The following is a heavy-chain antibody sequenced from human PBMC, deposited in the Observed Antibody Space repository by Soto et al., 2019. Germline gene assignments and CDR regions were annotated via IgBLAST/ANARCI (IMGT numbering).Heavy chain of an antibody. V-gene: IGHV3-15*01. CDR1: GFTFSNAW. J-gene: IGHJ3*02. Sequence: GGSLRLSCAASGFTFSNAWMSWVRQAPGKGLEWVGRIKSKTDGGTTDYAAPVKGRFTISRDDSKNTLYLQMNSLKTEDTAVYYCTTSSVAVAGTGAFDIWGQGTMVTVSS. CDR3: TTSSVAVAGTGAFDI. D-gene: IGHD6-19*01. CDR2: IKSKTDGGTT.